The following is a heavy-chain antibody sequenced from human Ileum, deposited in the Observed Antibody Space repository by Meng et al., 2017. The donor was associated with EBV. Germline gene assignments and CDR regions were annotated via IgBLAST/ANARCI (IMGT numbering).Heavy chain of an antibody. D-gene: IGHD5-18*01. J-gene: IGHJ4*02. CDR2: IFHSGST. CDR1: CGSIRRRHW. CDR3: AAHIGNNYGPYDY. Sequence: LRESGLGPVKPSGTLSLTCAFPCGSIRRRHWWSWVRQPPGKWLEWIGEIFHSGSTNYNPSLKSRVTVSVDKSKNQFSLNLNSVTAADTALYYCAAHIGNNYGPYDYWGQGTLVTVSS. V-gene: IGHV4-4*02.